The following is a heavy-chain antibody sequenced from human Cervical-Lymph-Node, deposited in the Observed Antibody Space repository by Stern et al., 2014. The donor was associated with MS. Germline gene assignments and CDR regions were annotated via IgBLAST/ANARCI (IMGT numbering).Heavy chain of an antibody. CDR1: GYTLTDLS. J-gene: IGHJ6*02. CDR3: ATISGYYYGMDV. Sequence: VQLVESGAEVKKPGASVKVSCKVYGYTLTDLSLHWVRQAPGKGLEWMGGFDPEDGETIYAQKFQGRVSLTEDTSTDTGYMELSSLRCEDTAVYYCATISGYYYGMDVWGQGTTVTVSS. V-gene: IGHV1-24*01. D-gene: IGHD1-26*01. CDR2: FDPEDGET.